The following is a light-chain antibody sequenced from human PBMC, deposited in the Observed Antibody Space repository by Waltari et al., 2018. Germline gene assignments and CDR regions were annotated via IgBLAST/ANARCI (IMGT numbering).Light chain of an antibody. CDR3: QQYDYWPWT. V-gene: IGKV3D-15*01. J-gene: IGKJ1*01. CDR1: QSVRST. Sequence: EIVMTQSPATLSLSPGESATLSCRASQSVRSTFAWFQQKPGQPPRLLFYGTSTRATGIPARFSGSGSGTEFSLTISSLQPEDFATYYCQQYDYWPWTFGQGTRVEAK. CDR2: GTS.